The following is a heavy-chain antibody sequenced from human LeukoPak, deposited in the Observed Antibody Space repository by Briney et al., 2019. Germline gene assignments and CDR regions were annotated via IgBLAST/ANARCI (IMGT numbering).Heavy chain of an antibody. V-gene: IGHV4-61*02. CDR1: GGSISSDNYY. Sequence: ASETLSLTCTVSGGSISSDNYYWSWIRQPAGKGLEWIGRIYASGTTNYNPSLKSRVTISVDTSKNQFSLKLSSVTAADTAVHYCARGLVGATGGSFDYWGQGTLVTVS. CDR2: IYASGTT. J-gene: IGHJ4*02. D-gene: IGHD1-26*01. CDR3: ARGLVGATGGSFDY.